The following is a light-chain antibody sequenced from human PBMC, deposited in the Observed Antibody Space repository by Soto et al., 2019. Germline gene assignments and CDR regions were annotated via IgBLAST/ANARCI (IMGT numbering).Light chain of an antibody. CDR2: EVS. V-gene: IGLV2-14*01. CDR1: ISDVGGYNY. Sequence: QSSLTQPGSVSGSPGQSITISCTGTISDVGGYNYVSWYQQHPGKAPKLMIYEVSNRPPGVSNRFSGSKSGNTASLTISGLQAEDEADYYCRSYTSSSTLVFGTGTKVTVL. J-gene: IGLJ1*01. CDR3: RSYTSSSTLV.